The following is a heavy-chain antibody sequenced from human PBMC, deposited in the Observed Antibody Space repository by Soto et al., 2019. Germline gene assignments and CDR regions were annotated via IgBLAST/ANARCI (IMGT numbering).Heavy chain of an antibody. Sequence: ASVKVSCKSSGYAFTSYGITWVRQAPGQGLECKGWISAYTGDTSYAQKFQGRVTMTTDTSTSTAYMELKSLRSDDTAVYYCTRNRPFSVSWETIYYWGQGTLGTVSS. CDR1: GYAFTSYG. CDR3: TRNRPFSVSWETIYY. D-gene: IGHD6-13*01. V-gene: IGHV1-18*04. J-gene: IGHJ4*02. CDR2: ISAYTGDT.